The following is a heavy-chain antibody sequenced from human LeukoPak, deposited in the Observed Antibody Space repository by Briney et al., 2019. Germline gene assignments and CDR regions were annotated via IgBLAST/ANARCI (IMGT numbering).Heavy chain of an antibody. CDR2: FFTTEST. Sequence: KASETLSLTCAVSGDSISSGAYSWTWIRQPAGRGLEWIGRFFTTESTNYNYNPSLKSRVTISPDTSRNQFSLTLMSVTAADTAVYYCASSHMLQYCSRTNCGREFDTWGQGTLVTVSS. CDR3: ASSHMLQYCSRTNCGREFDT. J-gene: IGHJ5*02. V-gene: IGHV4-61*02. D-gene: IGHD2-2*01. CDR1: GDSISSGAYS.